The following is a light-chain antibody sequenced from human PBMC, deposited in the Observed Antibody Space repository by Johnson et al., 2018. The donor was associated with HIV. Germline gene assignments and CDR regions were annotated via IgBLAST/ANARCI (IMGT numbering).Light chain of an antibody. J-gene: IGLJ1*01. Sequence: QFVLTQPPSVSAAPGQRVNISCSGHSSNIENYFVSWYQQLPGAAPRLLIYEDYKRPSGIPDRFSGSKSGASVTLGITGLQTGDEADYYCGVWDASLSPHYVFGTGTTITVL. CDR2: EDY. V-gene: IGLV1-51*02. CDR3: GVWDASLSPHYV. CDR1: SSNIENYF.